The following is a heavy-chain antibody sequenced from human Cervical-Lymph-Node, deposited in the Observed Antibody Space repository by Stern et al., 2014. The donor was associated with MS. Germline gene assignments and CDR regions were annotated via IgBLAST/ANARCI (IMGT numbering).Heavy chain of an antibody. V-gene: IGHV5-51*03. Sequence: EVQLVESGAEVKKPGESLKISCEASGYLFDDYWIGWVRQMSGRGLELVAIIFPRDSNTRYSPSVQGPVTLSADKSIRTAYLQWSGLRAADPAIYYGASSPATPSGYDRFDYWGQGALVTVSS. D-gene: IGHD5-12*01. CDR1: GYLFDDYW. CDR3: ASSPATPSGYDRFDY. J-gene: IGHJ4*02. CDR2: IFPRDSNT.